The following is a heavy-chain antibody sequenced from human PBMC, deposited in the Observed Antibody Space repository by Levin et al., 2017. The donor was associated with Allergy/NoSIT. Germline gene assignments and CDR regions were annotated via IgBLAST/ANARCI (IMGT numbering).Heavy chain of an antibody. CDR1: GYTFTSYD. V-gene: IGHV1-8*01. J-gene: IGHJ5*02. CDR2: MNPNSGNT. D-gene: IGHD3-9*01. CDR3: ARGPGSQGRYRRHWFDP. Sequence: ASVKVSCKASGYTFTSYDINWVRQATGQGLEWMGWMNPNSGNTGYAQKFQGRVTMTRNTSISTAYMELSSLRSEDTAVYYCARGPGSQGRYRRHWFDPWGQGTLVTVSS.